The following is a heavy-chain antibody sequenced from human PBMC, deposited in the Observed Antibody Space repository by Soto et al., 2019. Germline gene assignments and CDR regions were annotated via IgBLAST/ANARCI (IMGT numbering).Heavy chain of an antibody. CDR1: GDSITNSHW. Sequence: QVLLQESGPGLVKPSGTLSLTCAVSGDSITNSHWWSWVRQPPGKGLEGIGEIHHSGSTKYNPSLESRLIISVDRSKNTFFLRLTSVPAADTAVYFCARGETQQQRDYWGQGTLVTVSS. V-gene: IGHV4-4*02. J-gene: IGHJ4*02. D-gene: IGHD6-25*01. CDR3: ARGETQQQRDY. CDR2: IHHSGST.